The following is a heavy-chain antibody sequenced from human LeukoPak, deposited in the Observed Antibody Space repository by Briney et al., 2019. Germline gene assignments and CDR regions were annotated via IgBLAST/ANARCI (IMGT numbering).Heavy chain of an antibody. J-gene: IGHJ4*02. CDR2: MNPNSGNT. CDR1: GYTFTSYD. D-gene: IGHD5-24*01. Sequence: ASVKVSCKASGYTFTSYDINWVRQATGQGLEWMGWMNPNSGNTGYAQKFQGRVTMTRNTSISTAYMELSSLRSEDTAVYYCARGVEMATINDLGYWGQGTLVTVSS. V-gene: IGHV1-8*01. CDR3: ARGVEMATINDLGY.